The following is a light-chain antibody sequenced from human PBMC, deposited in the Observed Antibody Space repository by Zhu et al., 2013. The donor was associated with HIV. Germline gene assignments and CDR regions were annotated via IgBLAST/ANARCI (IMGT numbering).Light chain of an antibody. V-gene: IGLV2-14*01. J-gene: IGLJ2*01. Sequence: QSALTQPASVSGSPGQSITISCTGTSSDVGAYNYVSWYQQHPGKAPKLMIYDVSNRPSGVSNRFSGSKSGNAASLTISGLQAEDEADYYCSSYTSSRLGVFGGGTKVIVL. CDR1: SSDVGAYNY. CDR2: DVS. CDR3: SSYTSSRLGV.